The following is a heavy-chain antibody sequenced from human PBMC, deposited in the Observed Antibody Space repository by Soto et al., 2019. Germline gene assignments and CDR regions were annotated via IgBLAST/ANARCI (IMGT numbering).Heavy chain of an antibody. D-gene: IGHD6-19*01. CDR2: IYPGDSDT. J-gene: IGHJ5*02. CDR3: ARHLHPGYSSGWYWFAP. Sequence: GESLKISCKGSGYSFTSYWIGWVRQMPGKGLEWMGIIYPGDSDTRYSPSFQGQVTISADRSISTAYLQWSSLKASDTAMDYCARHLHPGYSSGWYWFAPWGQGTLVTVSS. V-gene: IGHV5-51*01. CDR1: GYSFTSYW.